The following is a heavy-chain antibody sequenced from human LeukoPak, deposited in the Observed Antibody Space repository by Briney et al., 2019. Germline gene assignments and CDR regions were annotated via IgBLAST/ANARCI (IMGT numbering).Heavy chain of an antibody. V-gene: IGHV3-23*01. CDR1: GFTFSSYA. J-gene: IGHJ1*01. CDR3: AKDGPLTRGLLDLAEYFQH. CDR2: ISGSGGST. D-gene: IGHD2-15*01. Sequence: GGSLRLSCAASGFTFSSYAMSWVRQAPGKGLERVSAISGSGGSTYYADSVKGRFTISRDNSKNTLYLQMNSLRAEDTAVYYCAKDGPLTRGLLDLAEYFQHWGQGTLVTVSS.